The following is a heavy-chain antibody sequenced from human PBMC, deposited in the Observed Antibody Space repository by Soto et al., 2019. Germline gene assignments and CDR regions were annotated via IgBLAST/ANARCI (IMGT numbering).Heavy chain of an antibody. CDR1: GYTFTSYD. Sequence: ASVKVSCKASGYTFTSYDINWVRQATGQGLEWMGWMNPNSGNTGYAQKFQGRVTMTRNTSISTAYMELSSLRSEDTAVYYCASPQEGRWLRYIREPYYYYGMDVWGQGTTVTVSS. V-gene: IGHV1-8*01. CDR3: ASPQEGRWLRYIREPYYYYGMDV. J-gene: IGHJ6*02. CDR2: MNPNSGNT. D-gene: IGHD5-12*01.